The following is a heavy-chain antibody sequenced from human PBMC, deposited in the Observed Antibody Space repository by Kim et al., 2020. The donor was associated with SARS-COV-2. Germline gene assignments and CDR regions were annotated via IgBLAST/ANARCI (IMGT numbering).Heavy chain of an antibody. CDR3: TTVSMR. V-gene: IGHV3-15*01. Sequence: GGSLRLSCAVSGIPFSNAWLNWVRQAPGKGLEWVGRIKSKSDGGTADLAAPVKGRFAISRDDSKNTLYLLMISLRTDVSAVYYCTTVSMRWGQGTLVTVS. CDR2: IKSKSDGGTA. J-gene: IGHJ4*02. CDR1: GIPFSNAW. D-gene: IGHD2-2*01.